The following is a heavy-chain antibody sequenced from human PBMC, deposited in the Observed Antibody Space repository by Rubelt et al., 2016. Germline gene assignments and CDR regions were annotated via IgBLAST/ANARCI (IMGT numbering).Heavy chain of an antibody. D-gene: IGHD3-9*01. CDR1: GFTFSSYW. CDR2: IKQDGSEK. J-gene: IGHJ4*02. V-gene: IGHV3-7*01. CDR3: ATHNDWSFNY. Sequence: GSPRLSCAASGFTFSSYWMSWVRQAPGKGLEWVANIKQDGSEKYYVDSVKGRFTISRDNAKNSLSLQMNSLRADDTAVYYCATHNDWSFNYWGQGTLVTVSS.